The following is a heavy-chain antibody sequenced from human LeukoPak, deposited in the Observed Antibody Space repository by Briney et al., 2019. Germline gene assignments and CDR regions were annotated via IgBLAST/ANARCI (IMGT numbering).Heavy chain of an antibody. J-gene: IGHJ6*02. CDR3: ARDTPRKSYYYYGMDV. CDR2: ISGSGGST. V-gene: IGHV3-23*01. Sequence: GGSLRLSCAASGFTFSSYAMSWVRQAPGKGLEWVSAISGSGGSTYYADSVKGRFTTSRDNSKNTLYLQMNSLRAEDTAVYYCARDTPRKSYYYYGMDVWGQGTTVTVSS. D-gene: IGHD2-15*01. CDR1: GFTFSSYA.